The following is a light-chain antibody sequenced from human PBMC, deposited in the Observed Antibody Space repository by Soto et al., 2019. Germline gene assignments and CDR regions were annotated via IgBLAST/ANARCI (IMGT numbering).Light chain of an antibody. CDR1: QSISSW. V-gene: IGKV1-5*03. CDR3: QQHNSYSRACT. J-gene: IGKJ3*01. CDR2: KAS. Sequence: DIQMTQSPSTLSASVGDRVTITCRASQSISSWLAWYQQKPGKAPKLLIYKASSLESGVPSRFSGSGSGTEFPLTISSLQPDDFATYYCQQHNSYSRACTFGPGTKVDIK.